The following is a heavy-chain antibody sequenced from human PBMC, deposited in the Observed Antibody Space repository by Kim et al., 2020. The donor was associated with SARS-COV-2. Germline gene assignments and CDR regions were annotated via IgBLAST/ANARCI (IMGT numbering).Heavy chain of an antibody. CDR3: ARVLEERCSSTSCYEVVDYYYGMDV. D-gene: IGHD2-2*01. Sequence: GGSLRLSCAASGFTFDDYGMSWVRQAPGKGLEWVSGINWNGGSTGYADSVKGRFTISRDNAKNSLYLQMNSLRAEDTALYHCARVLEERCSSTSCYEVVDYYYGMDVWGQGTTVTVSS. CDR1: GFTFDDYG. J-gene: IGHJ6*02. CDR2: INWNGGST. V-gene: IGHV3-20*01.